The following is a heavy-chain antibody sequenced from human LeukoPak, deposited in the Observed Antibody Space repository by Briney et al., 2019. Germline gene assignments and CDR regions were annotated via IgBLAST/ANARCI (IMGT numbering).Heavy chain of an antibody. Sequence: GGSLRLSCAASGFTFNSYWMSWVRQAPGKGLEWVANIKQDGSEKYYVDSVKGRFTISRDNAKNSLYLQMNSLRAEDTAVYYCARRRRGDGYNYFDYWGQGTLVTVSS. J-gene: IGHJ4*02. V-gene: IGHV3-7*01. CDR2: IKQDGSEK. CDR3: ARRRRGDGYNYFDY. CDR1: GFTFNSYW. D-gene: IGHD5-24*01.